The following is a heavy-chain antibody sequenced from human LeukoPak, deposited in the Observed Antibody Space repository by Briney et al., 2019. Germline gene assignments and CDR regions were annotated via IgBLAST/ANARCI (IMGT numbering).Heavy chain of an antibody. CDR2: INWNGGST. V-gene: IGHV3-20*01. D-gene: IGHD2-2*01. CDR1: GFTFDDYG. Sequence: GGSLRLSCAASGFTFDDYGMSWVRQAPGKGLEWVSGINWNGGSTGYADSVKGRFTISRDNAKNSLYLQINSLRAEDTALYHCARVLAAPNWFAPWGQGTLVTVSS. J-gene: IGHJ5*02. CDR3: ARVLAAPNWFAP.